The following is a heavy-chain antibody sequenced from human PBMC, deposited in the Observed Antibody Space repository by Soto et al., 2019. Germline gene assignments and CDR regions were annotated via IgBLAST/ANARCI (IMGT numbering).Heavy chain of an antibody. J-gene: IGHJ6*02. CDR1: GYSFTTYG. Sequence: QVQLVQSRGEVKKPGASVKVSCKTSGYSFTTYGISWVRQAPGQGLEWMGWISGYNGNTNYAQQLKGSLTMTTDTSMGTAYMELRSLTSDDTAVYYCAREGPAPYYYYGMDVWGQGSTVTVSS. V-gene: IGHV1-18*01. CDR3: AREGPAPYYYYGMDV. CDR2: ISGYNGNT.